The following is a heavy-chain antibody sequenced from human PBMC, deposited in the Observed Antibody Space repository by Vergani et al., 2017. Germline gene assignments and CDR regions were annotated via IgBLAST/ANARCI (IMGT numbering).Heavy chain of an antibody. CDR2: ISYDGSNK. V-gene: IGHV3-30-3*01. D-gene: IGHD6-13*01. CDR3: ASIAALPYYYYYMDV. CDR1: GFTFSSYA. Sequence: QVQLVESGGGVVQPGRSLRLSCAASGFTFSSYAMHWVRQAPGKGLEWLAVISYDGSNKYYADSVKGRFTISRDKSKNTLYLQMNSLRAEDTAVYYCASIAALPYYYYYMDVWGKGTTVTVSS. J-gene: IGHJ6*03.